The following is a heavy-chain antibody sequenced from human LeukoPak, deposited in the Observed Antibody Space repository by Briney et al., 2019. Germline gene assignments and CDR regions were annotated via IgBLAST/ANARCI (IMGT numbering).Heavy chain of an antibody. CDR2: INHSGST. D-gene: IGHD3-10*01. V-gene: IGHV4-34*01. CDR3: ARGRVLLWFGTKNRFDY. J-gene: IGHJ4*02. Sequence: SETLSLTCAVYGGSFSGYYWSWIRQPPGKGLEWIGEINHSGSTNYNPSLKSRVTISVDTSKNQFSLKLSSVTAADTAVYYCARGRVLLWFGTKNRFDYWGQGTLVTVSS. CDR1: GGSFSGYY.